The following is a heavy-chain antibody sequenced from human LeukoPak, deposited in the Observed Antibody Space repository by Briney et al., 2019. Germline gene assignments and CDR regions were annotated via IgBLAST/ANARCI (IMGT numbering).Heavy chain of an antibody. J-gene: IGHJ4*02. D-gene: IGHD3-10*01. Sequence: GGSLRLSCAASGFAFSSYGMHWVCQAPGKGLEWVTFISYDGSNKYYADSVKGRFTISRDNSKNTLYLQMNSLRAEDTAVYYCAKVFEVRGARRPKDYWGQGTLVIVSS. V-gene: IGHV3-30*18. CDR3: AKVFEVRGARRPKDY. CDR2: ISYDGSNK. CDR1: GFAFSSYG.